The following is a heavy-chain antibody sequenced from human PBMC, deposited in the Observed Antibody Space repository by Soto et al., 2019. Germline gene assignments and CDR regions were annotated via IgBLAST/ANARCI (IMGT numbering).Heavy chain of an antibody. J-gene: IGHJ4*02. CDR2: IDWDDDK. V-gene: IGHV2-70*04. CDR1: GFSLSTSGMR. D-gene: IGHD3-10*01. Sequence: SGPTLVNPTQTLTLTCTFSGFSLSTSGMRVSWIRQPPGKALEWLARIDWDDDKFYSTSLKTRLTISKDTSKNQVVLTMTNMDPVDTATYYCARTLTYDYGSGSYLELDYWGQGTLVTVSS. CDR3: ARTLTYDYGSGSYLELDY.